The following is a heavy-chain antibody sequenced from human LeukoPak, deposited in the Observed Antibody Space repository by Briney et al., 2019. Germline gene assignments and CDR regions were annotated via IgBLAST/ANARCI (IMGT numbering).Heavy chain of an antibody. CDR2: MNPNSGNT. CDR1: GGTFSSYA. Sequence: ASVKVSCKASGGTFSSYAISWVRQAPGQGLEWMGWMNPNSGNTGYAQKFQGRVTITRNTSISTAYMELSSLRSEDTAVYYCATFARFTWGQGTTVTVSS. V-gene: IGHV1-8*03. D-gene: IGHD3-3*01. CDR3: ATFARFT. J-gene: IGHJ3*01.